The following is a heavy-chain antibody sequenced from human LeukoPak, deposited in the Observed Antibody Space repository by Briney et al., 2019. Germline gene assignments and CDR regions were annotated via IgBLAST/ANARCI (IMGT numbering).Heavy chain of an antibody. Sequence: GSLRLSCAASGFTFSSYWMSWARQAPGKGLEWVANIKQDGSEKYYVDSVKGRFTISRDNAKNSLYLQMNSLRAEDTAVYYCARDLLGRVYCGGDCYYYYYYYYYMDVWGKGTTVTVSS. CDR3: ARDLLGRVYCGGDCYYYYYYYYYMDV. CDR2: IKQDGSEK. CDR1: GFTFSSYW. V-gene: IGHV3-7*01. J-gene: IGHJ6*03. D-gene: IGHD2-21*02.